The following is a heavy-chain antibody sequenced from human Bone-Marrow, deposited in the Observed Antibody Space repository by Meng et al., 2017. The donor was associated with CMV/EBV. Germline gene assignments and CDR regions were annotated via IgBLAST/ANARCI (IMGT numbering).Heavy chain of an antibody. CDR1: GFAFSRYA. V-gene: IGHV3-30*02. J-gene: IGHJ4*02. CDR2: IRYDGDNE. D-gene: IGHD7-27*01. CDR3: ARDNNWGPDY. Sequence: GESLKISCAASGFAFSRYAMYWVRQAPGKGLEWVAFIRYDGDNEYYGDFVKGRFTISRDNSKATVHLQMNRLRVEDTAVYYCARDNNWGPDYWGQGTLVTVSS.